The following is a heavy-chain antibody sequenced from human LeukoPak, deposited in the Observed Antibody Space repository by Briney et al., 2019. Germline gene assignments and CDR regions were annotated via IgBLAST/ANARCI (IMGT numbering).Heavy chain of an antibody. D-gene: IGHD6-6*01. J-gene: IGHJ1*01. CDR2: INPYRGAA. CDR1: GYPFDEYY. Sequence: ASVKVSCKASGYPFDEYYIHWVRQAPGQGLEWMGWINPYRGAAYSVEKLQGRFTMTRDTSISTAFMELSRLTSDDTAVYFCARQQTSGVFHLMKFWGQGTLVSVS. CDR3: ARQQTSGVFHLMKF. V-gene: IGHV1-2*02.